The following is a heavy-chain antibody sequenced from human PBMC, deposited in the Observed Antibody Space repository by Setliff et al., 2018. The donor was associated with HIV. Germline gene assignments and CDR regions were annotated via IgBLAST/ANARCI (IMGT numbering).Heavy chain of an antibody. D-gene: IGHD5-12*01. CDR3: AKSPGFTGYGGSG. Sequence: SETLSLTCAVYGASFSDYSWSWIRQPPGKGLEWIGEINHSGSTNYNPSLKTRVTISVDTSKNQFSLKLTSVAAADTAVYYCAKSPGFTGYGGSGWGQGTLVTVSS. CDR2: INHSGST. CDR1: GASFSDYS. V-gene: IGHV4-34*01. J-gene: IGHJ4*02.